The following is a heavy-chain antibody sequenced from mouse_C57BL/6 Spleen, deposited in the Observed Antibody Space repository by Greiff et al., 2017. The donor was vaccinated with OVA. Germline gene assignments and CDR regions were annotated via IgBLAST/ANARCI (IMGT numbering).Heavy chain of an antibody. J-gene: IGHJ3*01. CDR2: ISSGRSTI. Sequence: EVNVVESGGGLVKPGGSLKLSCAASGFTFSDYGMHWVRQAPEKGLEWVAYISSGRSTIFSADTGKGRFTISRDNDKITLFLQMTRLRSEYTAMYYCARGDNGAWFAYWGQGTLVTVSA. V-gene: IGHV5-17*01. D-gene: IGHD1-3*01. CDR3: ARGDNGAWFAY. CDR1: GFTFSDYG.